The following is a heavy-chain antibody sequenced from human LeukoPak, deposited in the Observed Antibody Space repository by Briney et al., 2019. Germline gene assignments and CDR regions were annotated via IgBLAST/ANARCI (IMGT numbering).Heavy chain of an antibody. CDR1: GGSFSGYY. CDR3: ARRPDSSGPFDY. J-gene: IGHJ4*02. Sequence: PSETLSLTCAVYGGSFSGYYWSWIRQPPGKGLEWIGEINHSGSTNYNPSLKSRVTISVDTSKTQFSLKLSSVTAADTAVYYCARRPDSSGPFDYWGQGTLVTVSS. D-gene: IGHD3-22*01. V-gene: IGHV4-34*01. CDR2: INHSGST.